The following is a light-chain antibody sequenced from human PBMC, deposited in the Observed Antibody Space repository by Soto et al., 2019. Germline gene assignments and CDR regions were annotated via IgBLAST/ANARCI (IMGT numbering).Light chain of an antibody. J-gene: IGLJ1*01. CDR3: SSHTSSSTSYV. CDR1: SSDVGGYNY. CDR2: DVS. V-gene: IGLV2-14*01. Sequence: QSALTQPASVSGSPGQSITISCTGTSSDVGGYNYVSWYQQHPGKAPKLMIYDVSNRPSGASNRFSGSKSANTASLTISGLQAEDEADYYCSSHTSSSTSYVFGTGTKVT.